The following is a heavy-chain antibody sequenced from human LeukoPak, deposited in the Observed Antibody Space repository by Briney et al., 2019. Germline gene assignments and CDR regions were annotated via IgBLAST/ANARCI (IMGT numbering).Heavy chain of an antibody. CDR1: GGSISSYY. J-gene: IGHJ4*02. CDR2: IYYSGST. CDR3: ARTRGSSWYFYY. V-gene: IGHV4-59*01. Sequence: PSETLSLTCTVSGGSISSYYWSWIRQPPGKGLGWLGYIYYSGSTNYNPSLKSRVTISVDTSKNQFSLKLSSVTAADTAVYYCARTRGSSWYFYYWGQGTLVTVSS. D-gene: IGHD6-13*01.